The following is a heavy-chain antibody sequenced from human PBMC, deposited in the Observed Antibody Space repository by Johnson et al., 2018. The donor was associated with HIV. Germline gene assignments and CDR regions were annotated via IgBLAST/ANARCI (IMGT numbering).Heavy chain of an antibody. J-gene: IGHJ3*02. D-gene: IGHD6-19*01. CDR2: INWDGVST. CDR1: RFTFDDYA. CDR3: AKDSASGYTKGCTLDI. V-gene: IGHV3-43D*03. Sequence: VQLVESGGVVVHPGGSLRLSCETSRFTFDDYAMHWVRQAPGKGLEWVSLINWDGVSTYYADSVKGRFTLSSDNSKDSLYLQMNSLRPEDTGLYYCAKDSASGYTKGCTLDIWGQGTMVTVAS.